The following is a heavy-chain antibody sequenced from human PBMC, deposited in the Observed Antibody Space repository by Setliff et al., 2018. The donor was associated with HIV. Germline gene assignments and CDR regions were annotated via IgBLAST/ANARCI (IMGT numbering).Heavy chain of an antibody. V-gene: IGHV3-21*04. CDR2: ISSSSRDI. CDR1: GFTFSTYT. D-gene: IGHD1-26*01. Sequence: PGGSLRLSCAASGFTFSTYTMNWVRQAPGKGLEWVSSISSSSRDIYYSDSLKGRFTISRDNAKKSLYLQMNSLRAEDTAVYHCANQRQWDLGFDYWGQGTLVTVSS. J-gene: IGHJ4*02. CDR3: ANQRQWDLGFDY.